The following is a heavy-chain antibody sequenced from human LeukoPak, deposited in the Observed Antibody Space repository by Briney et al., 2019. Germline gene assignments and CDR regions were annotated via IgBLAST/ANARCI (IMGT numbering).Heavy chain of an antibody. D-gene: IGHD3-3*01. CDR1: GGSISSSSYY. J-gene: IGHJ4*02. V-gene: IGHV4-39*01. Sequence: PSETLSLTCTVSGGSISSSSYYWGWIRQPPGKGLEWIGRIYYIGSTYYNPSLKSRVTISVDTSKNQFSLKLSSVTAADTAVYYCARQSWVFFDFWSGYQGYFDYWGQGTLVTVSS. CDR3: ARQSWVFFDFWSGYQGYFDY. CDR2: IYYIGST.